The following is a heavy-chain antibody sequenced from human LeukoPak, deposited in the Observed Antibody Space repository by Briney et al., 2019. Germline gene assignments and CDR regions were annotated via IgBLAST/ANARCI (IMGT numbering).Heavy chain of an antibody. CDR3: ARDQDREGGY. Sequence: GGSLRLSCAASGFTFSSYAMSWVRQAPGKGLEWVANIKEDGSEKYYVDSVKGRFTISRDNAKNSLYLQMNSLRAEDTAVYYCARDQDREGGYWGQGTLVTVSS. CDR1: GFTFSSYA. J-gene: IGHJ4*02. CDR2: IKEDGSEK. V-gene: IGHV3-7*01. D-gene: IGHD2-15*01.